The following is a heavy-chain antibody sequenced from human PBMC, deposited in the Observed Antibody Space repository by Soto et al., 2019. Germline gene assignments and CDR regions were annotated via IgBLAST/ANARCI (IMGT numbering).Heavy chain of an antibody. Sequence: QVQLVEPGGGVVKPGRSLGLSCAASGFTFSSYGMHWVGQAPGKGLEGGAVIWYDGSNKYYADSVKGRFTISRDNSKNTLYLQMNSLRAEDTAVYYCARDNSSSWYGQTNWFDPWGQGTLVTVSS. J-gene: IGHJ5*02. CDR2: IWYDGSNK. D-gene: IGHD6-13*01. CDR1: GFTFSSYG. V-gene: IGHV3-33*01. CDR3: ARDNSSSWYGQTNWFDP.